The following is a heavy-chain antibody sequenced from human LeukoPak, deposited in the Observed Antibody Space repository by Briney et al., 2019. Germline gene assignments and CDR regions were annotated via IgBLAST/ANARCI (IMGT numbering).Heavy chain of an antibody. CDR1: GGSISSYY. V-gene: IGHV4-59*01. CDR3: ARGNWNYASFWFDP. J-gene: IGHJ5*02. Sequence: SETLSLTCTVSGGSISSYYWSWLRQPPGKGLEWIGYISYSGSTNYNPSLKSRVSISVETSKNQFSLKLSSVTAADTAVYYCARGNWNYASFWFDPWGQGTLITVS. CDR2: ISYSGST. D-gene: IGHD1-7*01.